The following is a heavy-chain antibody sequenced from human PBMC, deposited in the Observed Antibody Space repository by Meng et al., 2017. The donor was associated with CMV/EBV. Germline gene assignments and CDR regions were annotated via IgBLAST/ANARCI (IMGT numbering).Heavy chain of an antibody. CDR1: GGSISRHY. V-gene: IGHV4-59*11. J-gene: IGHJ6*02. Sequence: SETLSLTCSISGGSISRHYVSWIRQPPGKGLEWVGSVSYTGNTYYSPSLKSRVTISVDTSKNQFSLKLSSVTAADTAVYFCARDSTSRGFYYYGMNVWGQGTTVTVSS. CDR2: VSYTGNT. CDR3: ARDSTSRGFYYYGMNV. D-gene: IGHD3-10*01.